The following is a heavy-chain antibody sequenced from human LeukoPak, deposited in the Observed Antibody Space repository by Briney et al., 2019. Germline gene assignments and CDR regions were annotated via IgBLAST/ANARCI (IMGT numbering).Heavy chain of an antibody. D-gene: IGHD2-2*01. CDR3: ARDLGDIVVVPAADTDAFDI. J-gene: IGHJ3*02. Sequence: ASVKVSCKASGYTFTGYYMRWVRQAPGQGLEWMGWINPNSGGTNYAQKFQGRVTMTRDTSISTAYMELSRLRSDDTAVYYCARDLGDIVVVPAADTDAFDIWGQGTMVTVSS. V-gene: IGHV1-2*02. CDR1: GYTFTGYY. CDR2: INPNSGGT.